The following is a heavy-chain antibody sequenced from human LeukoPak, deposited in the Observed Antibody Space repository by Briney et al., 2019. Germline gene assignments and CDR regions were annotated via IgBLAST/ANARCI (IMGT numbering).Heavy chain of an antibody. CDR1: GYTFTSYG. CDR3: AREAAPITIFGVVTAHWFDP. J-gene: IGHJ5*02. D-gene: IGHD3-3*01. CDR2: INPNSGGT. Sequence: ASVKVSCKASGYTFTSYGISWVRQAPGQGLEWMGWINPNSGGTNYAQKFQGRVTMTRDTSISTAYMELSRLRSDDTAVYYCAREAAPITIFGVVTAHWFDPWGQGTLVTVSS. V-gene: IGHV1-2*02.